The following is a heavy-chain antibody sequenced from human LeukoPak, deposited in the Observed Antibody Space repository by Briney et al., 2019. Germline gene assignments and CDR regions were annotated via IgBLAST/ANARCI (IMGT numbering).Heavy chain of an antibody. Sequence: GGSLRLSCAASGFTFSSYGMHWVRQAPGKGLEWVAFIRYDGSNKYYADSVKGRFTISRDNSKNTLYLQMNSLRAEDTAVYYCAKDRMYLVVVAINYFDYWGQGTLVTVSS. CDR2: IRYDGSNK. J-gene: IGHJ4*02. CDR3: AKDRMYLVVVAINYFDY. V-gene: IGHV3-30*02. CDR1: GFTFSSYG. D-gene: IGHD2-15*01.